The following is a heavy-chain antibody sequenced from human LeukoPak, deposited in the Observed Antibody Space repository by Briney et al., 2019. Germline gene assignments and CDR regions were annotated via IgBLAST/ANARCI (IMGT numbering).Heavy chain of an antibody. CDR2: ISSSSSYI. CDR3: ARDYTSSYSSGWYSYFDY. V-gene: IGHV3-21*01. CDR1: GSTFSSYS. Sequence: PGGSLRLSCAASGSTFSSYSMNWVRQAPGKGLEWVSSISSSSSYIYYADSVKGRFTISRDNAKNSLYLQMNSLRAEDTAVYYCARDYTSSYSSGWYSYFDYWGREPWSPSPQ. J-gene: IGHJ4*02. D-gene: IGHD6-19*01.